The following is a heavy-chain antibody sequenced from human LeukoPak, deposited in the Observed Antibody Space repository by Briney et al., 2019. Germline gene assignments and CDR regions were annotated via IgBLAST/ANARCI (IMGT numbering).Heavy chain of an antibody. CDR1: GYTFTSYD. V-gene: IGHV1-18*01. J-gene: IGHJ3*02. D-gene: IGHD4-23*01. Sequence: ASVKVSCKASGYTFTSYDINWVRQATGQGLEWMGWISAYNGNTNYAQKLQGRVTMTTDTSTSTAYMELRSLRSDDTAVYYCARPMTTVVSYAFDIWGQGTMVTVSS. CDR2: ISAYNGNT. CDR3: ARPMTTVVSYAFDI.